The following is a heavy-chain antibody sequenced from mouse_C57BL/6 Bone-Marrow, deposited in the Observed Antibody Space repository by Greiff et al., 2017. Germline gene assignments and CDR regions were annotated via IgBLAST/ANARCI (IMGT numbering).Heavy chain of an antibody. J-gene: IGHJ4*01. CDR2: IWSDGST. D-gene: IGHD2-4*01. CDR3: ARNYDYERGYAMDY. V-gene: IGHV2-6*02. CDR1: GFSLTSYG. Sequence: QVQLKESGPGLVAPSQSLSITCTVSGFSLTSYGVHWVRQPPGKGLEWLVVIWSDGSTTYNSALKSRLSISKDNSKSQVFLKMNSLQTDDTAMYYCARNYDYERGYAMDYWGQGTSVTVSS.